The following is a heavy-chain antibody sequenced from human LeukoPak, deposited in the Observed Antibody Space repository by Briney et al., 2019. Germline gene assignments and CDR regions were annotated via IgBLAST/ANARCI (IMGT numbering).Heavy chain of an antibody. J-gene: IGHJ3*02. CDR2: INPNSGGT. Sequence: ASVTVSCKASGYTFTGYYMHWVRQAPGQGLEWMRWINPNSGGTNYAQKFQGWVTMTRDTSISTAYMELSRLRSDDTAVYYCARETERSPDYYDSSGYYSEVHDAFDIWGQGTMVTVSS. V-gene: IGHV1-2*04. CDR1: GYTFTGYY. D-gene: IGHD3-22*01. CDR3: ARETERSPDYYDSSGYYSEVHDAFDI.